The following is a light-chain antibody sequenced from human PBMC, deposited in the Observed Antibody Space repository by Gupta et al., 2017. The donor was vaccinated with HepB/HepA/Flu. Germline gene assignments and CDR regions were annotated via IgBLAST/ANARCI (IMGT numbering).Light chain of an antibody. CDR3: SSFTYTPTRVV. Sequence: HYAPTQPASVSGSPEKSITNSCTGTSSDFGDFDHDSWYQKNPGKALKLLISDVDNRPSGVSSRFSCSKSGNTASLTISGLQTEDEGDYYCSSFTYTPTRVVFGGGTKVTVL. J-gene: IGLJ2*01. CDR1: SSDFGDFDH. V-gene: IGLV2-14*01. CDR2: DVD.